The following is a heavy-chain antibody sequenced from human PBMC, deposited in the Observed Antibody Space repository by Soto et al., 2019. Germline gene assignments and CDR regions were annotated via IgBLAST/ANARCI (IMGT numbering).Heavy chain of an antibody. V-gene: IGHV3-48*02. Sequence: RLCSASCRVTVNSYSLNLLRQNPGKGLEWVSYITSSGTTVYYADSVRGRFTISRDNAKNSLYLQMNSLRDDGTAVYYCARGSSNWAYYFDFWGQGTLVTVSS. J-gene: IGHJ4*02. CDR1: RVTVNSYS. CDR2: ITSSGTTV. CDR3: ARGSSNWAYYFDF. D-gene: IGHD6-13*01.